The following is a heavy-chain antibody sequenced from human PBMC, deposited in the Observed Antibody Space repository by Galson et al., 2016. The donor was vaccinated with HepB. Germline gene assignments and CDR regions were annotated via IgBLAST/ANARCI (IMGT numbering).Heavy chain of an antibody. V-gene: IGHV3-73*01. CDR3: SVLRTIAVGMVGY. D-gene: IGHD6-19*01. J-gene: IGHJ4*02. CDR1: GLTLSGSA. CDR2: IRSKANSYAT. Sequence: SLRLSCAASGLTLSGSAVHWVRQASGKGLEWVGRIRSKANSYATAYTASVKGRFTISRDDSKNTAYLQMNSLKTEDTAVYYSSVLRTIAVGMVGYWGQGTLVTVSS.